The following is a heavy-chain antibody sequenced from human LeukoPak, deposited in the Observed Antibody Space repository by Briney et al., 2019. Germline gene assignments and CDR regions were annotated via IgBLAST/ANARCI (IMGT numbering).Heavy chain of an antibody. CDR1: GGTFISYA. J-gene: IGHJ6*03. CDR3: ARDVPIGNKRYYYYYMDV. CDR2: IIPSFGTA. Sequence: ASVKVSCKASGGTFISYAISWVRQAPGQGLEWMGGIIPSFGTANYAQKFQGRVTITADESTSTAYMELSSLRSEDTAVYYCARDVPIGNKRYYYYYMDVWGKGTTVTVSS. D-gene: IGHD4-23*01. V-gene: IGHV1-69*13.